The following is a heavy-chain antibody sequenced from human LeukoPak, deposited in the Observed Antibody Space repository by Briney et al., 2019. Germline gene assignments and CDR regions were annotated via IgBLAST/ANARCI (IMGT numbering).Heavy chain of an antibody. V-gene: IGHV1-69*05. CDR2: IIPIFGTA. Sequence: SVKVSCKASGGTFSSYAISWVRQAPGQGLEWMGGIIPIFGTANYAQKFQGRVTITTDESTSTAYMELSSLRSEDTAVYYCGRYCSGGSCHGTFDPWGQGTLVTVSS. CDR3: GRYCSGGSCHGTFDP. J-gene: IGHJ5*02. D-gene: IGHD2-15*01. CDR1: GGTFSSYA.